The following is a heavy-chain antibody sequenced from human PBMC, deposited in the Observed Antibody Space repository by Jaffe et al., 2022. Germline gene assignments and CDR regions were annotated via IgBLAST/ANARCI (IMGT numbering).Heavy chain of an antibody. V-gene: IGHV1-2*06. Sequence: QVQLVQSGAEVKKPGASVKVSCKASGYTFTGYYMHWVRQAPGQGLEWMGRINPNSGGTNYAQKFQGRVTMTRDTSISTAYMELSRLRSDDTAVYYCAIAAAAPRGLNWFDPWGQGTLVTVSS. CDR3: AIAAAAPRGLNWFDP. CDR2: INPNSGGT. CDR1: GYTFTGYY. D-gene: IGHD6-13*01. J-gene: IGHJ5*02.